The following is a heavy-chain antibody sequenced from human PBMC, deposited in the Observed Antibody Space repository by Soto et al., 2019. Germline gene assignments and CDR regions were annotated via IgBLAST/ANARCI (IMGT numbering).Heavy chain of an antibody. Sequence: PGGSLRLSCAASEFTFSDYYMIRFRQAPGKGLEWVSYINGGSSHRNHADSVKGRFTISRDNAGNSLYLQMDSLRDDDTAVYYCARHSPRDSGSFLCSFDYWGQGTLVTVSS. V-gene: IGHV3-11*03. CDR2: INGGSSHR. CDR1: EFTFSDYY. CDR3: ARHSPRDSGSFLCSFDY. J-gene: IGHJ4*02. D-gene: IGHD3-22*01.